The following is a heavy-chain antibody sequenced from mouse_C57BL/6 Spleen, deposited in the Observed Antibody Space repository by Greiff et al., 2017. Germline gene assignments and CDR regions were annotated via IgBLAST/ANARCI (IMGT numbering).Heavy chain of an antibody. CDR1: GFTFSSYA. J-gene: IGHJ4*01. V-gene: IGHV5-9-1*02. CDR3: SRDGYCAMDV. Sequence: DVMLVESGEGLVKPGGSLKLSCAASGFTFSSYAMSWVRQTPEKRLEWVASISSGGDYIYYPDTVKGRFTISRDNARNTLYLQMSSLKSEDTAMXYCSRDGYCAMDVWGKGTSVTVSS. CDR2: ISSGGDYI. D-gene: IGHD2-3*01.